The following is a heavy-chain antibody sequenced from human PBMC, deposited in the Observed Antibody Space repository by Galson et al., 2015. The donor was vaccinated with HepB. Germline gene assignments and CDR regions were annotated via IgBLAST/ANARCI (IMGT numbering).Heavy chain of an antibody. Sequence: SLRLSCAASGFTFSDYYMNWIRQAPGKGLVWVSYISGSSTYTDYADSVKGRFTTSRDNARNSLYLQLNSLRAEDTAVYYCARGKPIDYWGQGTLVTVSS. V-gene: IGHV3-11*06. CDR3: ARGKPIDY. CDR2: ISGSSTYT. CDR1: GFTFSDYY. D-gene: IGHD1-14*01. J-gene: IGHJ4*02.